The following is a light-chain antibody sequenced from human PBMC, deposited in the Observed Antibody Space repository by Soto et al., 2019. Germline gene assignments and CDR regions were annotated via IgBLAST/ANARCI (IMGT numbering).Light chain of an antibody. CDR3: QQYNNWPPWT. CDR2: DAS. CDR1: QSVSNN. J-gene: IGKJ1*01. Sequence: ILMTQSPATLSVSPGERATPSCRASQSVSNNLAWYQQKPGQAPRLLIYDASTRATGIPARFSGSGSGTEFTLTISGLQSEDFAVYYCQQYNNWPPWTFGQGTTVEIK. V-gene: IGKV3-15*01.